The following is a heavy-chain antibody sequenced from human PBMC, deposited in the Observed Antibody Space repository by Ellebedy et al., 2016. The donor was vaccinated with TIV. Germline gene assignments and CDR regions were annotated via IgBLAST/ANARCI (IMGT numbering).Heavy chain of an antibody. V-gene: IGHV3-48*02. Sequence: GESLKISXAASGFTFSSYSMNWVRQAPGKGLEWVSYISSSSSTIYYADSVKDRFTISRDNAKNSLYLQMNSLRDEDTAVYYCARDRDFDYDILTGYLDYWGQGTLVTVSS. CDR3: ARDRDFDYDILTGYLDY. CDR2: ISSSSSTI. CDR1: GFTFSSYS. J-gene: IGHJ4*02. D-gene: IGHD3-9*01.